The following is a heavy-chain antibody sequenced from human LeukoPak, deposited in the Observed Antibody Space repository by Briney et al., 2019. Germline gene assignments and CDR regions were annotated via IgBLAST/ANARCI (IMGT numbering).Heavy chain of an antibody. CDR2: FTGNT. CDR3: TRLVNGRPLDL. J-gene: IGHJ4*02. CDR1: GGSISSSTYH. Sequence: SETLSLTCTVSGGSISSSTYHSGWIRPPPGKGLEWIGSFTGNTYSNPSLKSRVTISLDTPKNQFSLKLTSVTPADTAMYYCTRLVNGRPLDLSGQGVLVTVSS. D-gene: IGHD2-8*01. V-gene: IGHV4-39*01.